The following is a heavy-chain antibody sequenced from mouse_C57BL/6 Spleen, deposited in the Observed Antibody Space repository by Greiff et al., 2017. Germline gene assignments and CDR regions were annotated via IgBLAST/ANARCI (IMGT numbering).Heavy chain of an antibody. CDR3: ARRGVITTVVARYFDV. CDR1: GYTFTSYW. V-gene: IGHV1-72*01. CDR2: IDPNSGGT. Sequence: QVQLQQPGAELVKPGASVKLSCKASGYTFTSYWMHWVKQRPGRGLEWIGRIDPNSGGTKYNEKFKSKATLTVDKPSSTAYMQLSSLTSEESAVYYCARRGVITTVVARYFDVWGTGTTVTVSS. J-gene: IGHJ1*03. D-gene: IGHD1-1*01.